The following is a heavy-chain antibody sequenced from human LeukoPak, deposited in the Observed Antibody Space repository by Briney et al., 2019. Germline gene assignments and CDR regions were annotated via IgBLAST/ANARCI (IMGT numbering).Heavy chain of an antibody. CDR2: ISGDGGTT. D-gene: IGHD4-11*01. Sequence: TGGSLRLSCAASGFTFSSPYMHWVRQAPGKGLVWVSRISGDGGTTAYADSVKGRFTISRDNAKNALYLQMNSLRAEDTAVYYCARDHSPGWFDPWGQGTLVTVSS. CDR3: ARDHSPGWFDP. J-gene: IGHJ5*02. CDR1: GFTFSSPY. V-gene: IGHV3-74*01.